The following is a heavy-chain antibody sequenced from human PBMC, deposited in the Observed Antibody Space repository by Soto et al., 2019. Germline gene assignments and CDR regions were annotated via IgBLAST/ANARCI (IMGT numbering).Heavy chain of an antibody. V-gene: IGHV3-23*01. CDR1: GFTFSTYA. CDR3: ATPRGSGWIGYGMDV. J-gene: IGHJ6*02. D-gene: IGHD6-19*01. CDR2: ISGSGGGT. Sequence: EVQLLESGGGLVQAGGSLRLSCAASGFTFSTYAMSWVRQAPGKGLEWVSGISGSGGGTYYADSVKGRFTISRDNSKNTLYLQINSLRAEDTAVYYCATPRGSGWIGYGMDVWGRGTTVTVSS.